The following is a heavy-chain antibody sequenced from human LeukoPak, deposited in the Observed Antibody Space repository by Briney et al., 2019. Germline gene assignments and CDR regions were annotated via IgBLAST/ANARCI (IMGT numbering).Heavy chain of an antibody. V-gene: IGHV3-23*01. CDR1: GFTFNNHA. CDR2: ISGSGDNT. D-gene: IGHD3-10*01. CDR3: TKDFRGSGYFFDY. J-gene: IGHJ4*02. Sequence: GGSLRLSCVVSGFTFNNHAMSWVCQAPGKGLEWVSAISGSGDNTFYAGSVRGRFTISRDNSKNTLYLQMDSLRAEDTAIYYCTKDFRGSGYFFDYWGQGTPVTVSS.